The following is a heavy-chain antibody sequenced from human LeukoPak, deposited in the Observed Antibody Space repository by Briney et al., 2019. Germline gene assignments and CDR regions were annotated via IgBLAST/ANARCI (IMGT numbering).Heavy chain of an antibody. D-gene: IGHD3-3*01. CDR2: IYYSGST. V-gene: IGHV4-39*07. CDR1: GGSISSSSYY. CDR3: ASRLLLANNWFDP. J-gene: IGHJ5*02. Sequence: PSETLSLTCTVSGGSISSSSYYWGWIRQPPGKGLEWIGSIYYSGSTYYNPSLKSRVTISVDTSKNQFSLKLSSVTAADTAVYCCASRLLLANNWFDPWGQGTLVTVSS.